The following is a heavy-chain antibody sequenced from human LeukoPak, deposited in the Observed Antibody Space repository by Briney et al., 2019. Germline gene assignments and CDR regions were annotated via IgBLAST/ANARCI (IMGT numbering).Heavy chain of an antibody. D-gene: IGHD2-2*01. CDR3: ARGDIVVVPAVGAFDI. CDR2: INPNSGGT. Sequence: ASVKVSCKASGYTFTGYYMHWVRQAPGQGLEWMGWINPNSGGTNYAQKFQGRVTMTRDTSISTAYMELSRLRSDDTAVYYCARGDIVVVPAVGAFDIWGQGTMVTVSS. CDR1: GYTFTGYY. J-gene: IGHJ3*02. V-gene: IGHV1-2*02.